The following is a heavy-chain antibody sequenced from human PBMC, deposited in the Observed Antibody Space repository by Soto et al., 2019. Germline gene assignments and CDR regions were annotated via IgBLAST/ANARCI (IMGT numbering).Heavy chain of an antibody. Sequence: SETLSLTCTVSGGSISSYYWSWIRQPPGKGLEWIGYIYYSGSTNYNPSLKSRVTISVDTSKNQFSLKLSSVTAADTAVYYCARERSSSWAEFDYWGQGTLVTVSS. CDR3: ARERSSSWAEFDY. CDR1: GGSISSYY. V-gene: IGHV4-59*01. D-gene: IGHD6-13*01. J-gene: IGHJ4*02. CDR2: IYYSGST.